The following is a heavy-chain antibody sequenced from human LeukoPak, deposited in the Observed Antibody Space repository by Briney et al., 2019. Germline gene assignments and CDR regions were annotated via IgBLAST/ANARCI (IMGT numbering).Heavy chain of an antibody. Sequence: SETLSLTCTVSGGSISSYYWSWIRQSPGKGLEWIGYIYYSGSTNYNPSLKSRVTISVDTSKNQFSLKLSSVTAADTAVYYCACGVVPAALIDYWGQGTLVTVSS. J-gene: IGHJ4*02. CDR2: IYYSGST. CDR3: ACGVVPAALIDY. D-gene: IGHD2-2*01. CDR1: GGSISSYY. V-gene: IGHV4-59*08.